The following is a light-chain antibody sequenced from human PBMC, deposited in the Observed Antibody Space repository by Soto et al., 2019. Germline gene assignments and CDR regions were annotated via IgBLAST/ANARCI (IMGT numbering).Light chain of an antibody. CDR2: AAS. J-gene: IGKJ1*01. V-gene: IGKV3-15*01. CDR3: QQYNNWPPWT. CDR1: QSVRNN. Sequence: EIVMTQSPATLSVSPGERATLSCRASQSVRNNLAWYQQKPGLPPRLLIYAASTRATGIPARFSGSGSGTEFTLTISSLQSEDFAVYYCQQYNNWPPWTFGQGTKVDIK.